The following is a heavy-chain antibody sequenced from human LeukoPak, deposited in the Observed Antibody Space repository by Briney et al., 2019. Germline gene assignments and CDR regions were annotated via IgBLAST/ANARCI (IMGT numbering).Heavy chain of an antibody. CDR3: ARDGDSEWAGVSAFDI. J-gene: IGHJ3*02. CDR2: IIPILGIA. CDR1: GGTFSSYT. V-gene: IGHV1-69*04. D-gene: IGHD7-27*01. Sequence: SVKVSCKASGGTFSSYTISWVRQAPGQGLEWMGRIIPILGIANYAQKFQGRVTITADKSTSTAYMELSSLRSEDTAVYYCARDGDSEWAGVSAFDIWGQGTMVTVSS.